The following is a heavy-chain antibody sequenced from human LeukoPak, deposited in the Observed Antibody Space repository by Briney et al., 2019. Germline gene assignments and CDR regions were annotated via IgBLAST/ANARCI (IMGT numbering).Heavy chain of an antibody. Sequence: PGGSLRLSCAASGFTFSSYGMSWVRQAPGKGLEWVSAISGSGGSTYYADSVKGRFTISRDNSKNSLYLQMNSLRAEDTALYYCARVSDISVAAYFDYWGQGTLVTVSS. J-gene: IGHJ4*02. CDR3: ARVSDISVAAYFDY. CDR1: GFTFSSYG. D-gene: IGHD6-19*01. V-gene: IGHV3-23*01. CDR2: ISGSGGST.